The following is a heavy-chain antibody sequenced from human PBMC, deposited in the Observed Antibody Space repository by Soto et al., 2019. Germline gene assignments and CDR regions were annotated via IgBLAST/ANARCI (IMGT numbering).Heavy chain of an antibody. CDR3: AKGRLRYFDWLQLDV. J-gene: IGHJ6*04. Sequence: PGGSLRLSCAASGFTFSSYGMHWVRQAPGKGLEWVAVISYDGSNKYYADSVKGRFTISRDNSKNTLYLQMNSLRAEDTAVYYCAKGRLRYFDWLQLDVWGKGTTVTVSS. D-gene: IGHD3-9*01. V-gene: IGHV3-30*18. CDR1: GFTFSSYG. CDR2: ISYDGSNK.